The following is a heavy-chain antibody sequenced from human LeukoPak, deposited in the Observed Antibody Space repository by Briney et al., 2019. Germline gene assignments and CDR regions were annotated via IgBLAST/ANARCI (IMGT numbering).Heavy chain of an antibody. D-gene: IGHD2-21*02. CDR3: ARFRTWGDKAFDY. CDR1: GFTFSSNG. J-gene: IGHJ4*02. V-gene: IGHV3-48*01. CDR2: IGTTSGAI. Sequence: GRSLRLSCAASGFTFSSNGMHWVRQAPGKGLEWVSYIGTTSGAIYYADSVKGRFTISRDSAKNSLYLQMNSLRAEDTAVYYCARFRTWGDKAFDYWGQGTLVTVSS.